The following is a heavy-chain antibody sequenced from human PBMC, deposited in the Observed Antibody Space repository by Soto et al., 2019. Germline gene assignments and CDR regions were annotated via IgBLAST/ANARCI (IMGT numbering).Heavy chain of an antibody. CDR1: GGSFSGYY. Sequence: QVQLQQWGAGLLKPSETLSLTCAVYGGSFSGYYWSWIRQPPGKGLEWIGEINHSGSTNYNPSLKRRVTISVDTSKNQFSLKLSSVTAVDTAVYYCARGSIAVAGPRKKGWFDPWGQGTLVTVSS. D-gene: IGHD6-19*01. CDR2: INHSGST. V-gene: IGHV4-34*01. J-gene: IGHJ5*02. CDR3: ARGSIAVAGPRKKGWFDP.